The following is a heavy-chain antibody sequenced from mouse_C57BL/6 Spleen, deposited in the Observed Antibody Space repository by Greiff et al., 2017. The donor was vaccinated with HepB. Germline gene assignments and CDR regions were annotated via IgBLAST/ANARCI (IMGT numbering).Heavy chain of an antibody. Sequence: DVKLQESGGGLVQPGGSLKLSCAASGFTFSDYYMYWVRQTPEKRLEWVAYISNGGGSTYYPDTVKGRFTISRDNAKNTLYLQMSRLKSEDTAMYYCASSTTRWFACWGQGTLVTVSA. J-gene: IGHJ3*01. V-gene: IGHV5-12*01. CDR3: ASSTTRWFAC. CDR1: GFTFSDYY. D-gene: IGHD2-1*01. CDR2: ISNGGGST.